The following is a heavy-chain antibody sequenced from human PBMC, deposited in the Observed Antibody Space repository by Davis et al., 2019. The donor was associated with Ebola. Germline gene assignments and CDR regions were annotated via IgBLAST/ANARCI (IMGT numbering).Heavy chain of an antibody. CDR2: ISINGGRI. D-gene: IGHD3-10*01. CDR3: AKGLTHSFGSQ. CDR1: GFTFGTSA. Sequence: PGGSLRLSCAASGFTFGTSAMSWFRQAPGKGPEWVSSISINGGRIFYAASVKGRFTISRDNSMNTLYLQMNSLRDEDTAVYSCAKGLTHSFGSQWGQGTRVTASS. J-gene: IGHJ4*02. V-gene: IGHV3-23*01.